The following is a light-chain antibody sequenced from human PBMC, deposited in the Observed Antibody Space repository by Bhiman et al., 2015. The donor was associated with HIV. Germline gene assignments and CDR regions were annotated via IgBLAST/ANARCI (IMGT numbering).Light chain of an antibody. CDR1: KLGDQY. CDR3: QSADSSGTYYV. J-gene: IGLJ1*01. V-gene: IGLV3-25*03. Sequence: SYELTQPPSVSVSPGQTASIVCSGDKLGDQYVSWYHQRPGQSPVLVIYQDNRRPSGIPERFSGSSSGTTITLTITGVQPEDEGDYYCQSADSSGTYYVFGDGTTVTVL. CDR2: QDN.